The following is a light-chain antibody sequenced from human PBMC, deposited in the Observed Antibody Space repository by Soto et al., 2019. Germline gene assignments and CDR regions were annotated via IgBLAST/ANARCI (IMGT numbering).Light chain of an antibody. CDR2: SDN. Sequence: QPVLTQPPSASGTHGQRVTMSCSGSSSNIVSYSVSWYLHLPGTAPKLLIYSDNQRPSGVPDRFSGSKSGTSASLAISGLQSEDEADYYCAAWDDSLNGPVFGGGTKVTVL. CDR1: SSNIVSYS. CDR3: AAWDDSLNGPV. V-gene: IGLV1-44*01. J-gene: IGLJ3*02.